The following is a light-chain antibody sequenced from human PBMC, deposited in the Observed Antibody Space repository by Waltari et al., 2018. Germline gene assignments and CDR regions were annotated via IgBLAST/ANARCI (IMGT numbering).Light chain of an antibody. Sequence: QSVLTQPPSVSVPPGQRVTTSCTWSSPNIGAHSDVHWYQPVPGTAPNPPTYGNSNRPSGVPDRFSASKSGTSASLAITGLQADDEADYYCQSYDSSLSRYVFGSGTEVTVL. V-gene: IGLV1-40*01. J-gene: IGLJ1*01. CDR1: SPNIGAHSD. CDR2: GNS. CDR3: QSYDSSLSRYV.